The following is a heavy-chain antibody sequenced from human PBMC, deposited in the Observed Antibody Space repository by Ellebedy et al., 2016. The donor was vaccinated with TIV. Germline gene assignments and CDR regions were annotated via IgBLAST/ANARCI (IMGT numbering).Heavy chain of an antibody. V-gene: IGHV4-34*01. D-gene: IGHD4-17*01. CDR3: ARESSAPTVTIRALFY. Sequence: SETLSLXXAVYGGSFSGYYWSWIRQPPGKGLEWIGEINHSGSTNYNPSLKSRVTISVDTSKNQFSLKLSSVTAADTAVYYCARESSAPTVTIRALFYWGQGTLVSVSS. CDR2: INHSGST. J-gene: IGHJ4*02. CDR1: GGSFSGYY.